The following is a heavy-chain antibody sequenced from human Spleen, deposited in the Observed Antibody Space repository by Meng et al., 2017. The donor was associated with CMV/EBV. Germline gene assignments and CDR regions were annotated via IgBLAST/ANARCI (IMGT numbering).Heavy chain of an antibody. CDR1: GFTFNTYW. CDR2: ITSDGSST. Sequence: GESLKISCAASGFTFNTYWMHWVRQAPGKGLVWVSRITSDGSSTTYADSVKGRFTISRDNAKNTLYLQMNSLEAEDTAVYYCAREYRLKYDSSGFDFWGQGTLVTVSS. D-gene: IGHD3-22*01. V-gene: IGHV3-74*01. J-gene: IGHJ4*02. CDR3: AREYRLKYDSSGFDF.